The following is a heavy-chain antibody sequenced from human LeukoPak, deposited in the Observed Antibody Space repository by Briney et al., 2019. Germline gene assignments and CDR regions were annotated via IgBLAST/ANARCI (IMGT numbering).Heavy chain of an antibody. Sequence: GGSLRLSCVASGFTFSSYSMNWVRQAPGKGLVWVSRINSDGSSTSYADSVKGRFTISRDNSKNTLYLQMNSLRVEDTAVYYCAKLPVAGLYFDYWGQGTLVTVSS. CDR3: AKLPVAGLYFDY. D-gene: IGHD6-19*01. CDR1: GFTFSSYS. V-gene: IGHV3-74*01. J-gene: IGHJ4*02. CDR2: INSDGSST.